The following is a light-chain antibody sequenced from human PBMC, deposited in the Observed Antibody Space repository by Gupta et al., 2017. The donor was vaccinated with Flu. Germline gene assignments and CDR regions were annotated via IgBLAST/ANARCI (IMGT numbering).Light chain of an antibody. CDR1: SSDVGAYDY. V-gene: IGLV2-8*01. CDR2: EVN. Sequence: QSALTQPPSASGSPGQSVPISCTGTSSDVGAYDYVSWYQQHPGKAPKLIIYEVNKRPSGVPDRFSGSKSGNTASLTVSGLQAEDEDDYYCSSYAGSNNVVVFGGGTKLTVL. CDR3: SSYAGSNNVVV. J-gene: IGLJ2*01.